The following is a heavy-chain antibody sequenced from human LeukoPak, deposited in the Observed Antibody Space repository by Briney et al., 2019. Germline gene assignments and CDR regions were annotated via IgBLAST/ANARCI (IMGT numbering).Heavy chain of an antibody. CDR3: AKEGETNDHVWGSYRYTMQYFDY. V-gene: IGHV3-23*01. Sequence: GGSLRLSCAAAGFTFSTYGMSWVRQAPGKGLEWVSGISGGGDRTSYAQSVKGRFTISRDNFKNMLYLQMNSLRAEDTAVYYCAKEGETNDHVWGSYRYTMQYFDYWGQGTLVTVSS. CDR2: ISGGGDRT. CDR1: GFTFSTYG. D-gene: IGHD3-16*02. J-gene: IGHJ4*02.